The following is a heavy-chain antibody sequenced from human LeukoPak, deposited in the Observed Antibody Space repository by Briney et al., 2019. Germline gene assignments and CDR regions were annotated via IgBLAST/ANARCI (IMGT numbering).Heavy chain of an antibody. CDR1: GFTVSSSY. D-gene: IGHD2-2*01. J-gene: IGHJ3*02. CDR2: IYSGGST. V-gene: IGHV3-66*02. CDR3: ARDVSLYCSSATCFHDAFDI. Sequence: GGSLRLSCAASGFTVSSSYMSWDRQAPGKGLEWVSVIYSGGSTDYADSVKGRFTISRDNSKNTLYLQMNSLRAEDTAVYYCARDVSLYCSSATCFHDAFDIWGQGTMVTVSS.